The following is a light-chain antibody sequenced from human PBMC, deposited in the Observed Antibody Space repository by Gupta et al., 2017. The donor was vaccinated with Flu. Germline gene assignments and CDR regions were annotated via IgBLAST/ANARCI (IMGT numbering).Light chain of an antibody. CDR3: QQESGSPYT. CDR2: GAS. Sequence: EIVFTQSPATLSLSPGERATLSCRASQSVSSSYLACYQQKPGQAPRLLIYGASSRANAIPDRFSGSASATDFTLTISMLDPEDFAVYCCQQESGSPYTFGQGTRLEIK. J-gene: IGKJ2*01. V-gene: IGKV3-20*01. CDR1: QSVSSSY.